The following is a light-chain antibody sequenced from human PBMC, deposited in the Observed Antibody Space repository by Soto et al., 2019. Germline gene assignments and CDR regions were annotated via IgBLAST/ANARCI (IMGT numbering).Light chain of an antibody. Sequence: DVVMTQSPLSLPVTLGQPASISCKSSQSPVYSDGVTYLNWFQQRPGQSPRRLIYQVSNRDSGVPDRFSGSGSGTVFSLKISRVEAEDFGVYYFMQGAHWPWTFGQGTKLEIK. V-gene: IGKV2-30*01. CDR1: QSPVYSDGVTY. CDR3: MQGAHWPWT. CDR2: QVS. J-gene: IGKJ1*01.